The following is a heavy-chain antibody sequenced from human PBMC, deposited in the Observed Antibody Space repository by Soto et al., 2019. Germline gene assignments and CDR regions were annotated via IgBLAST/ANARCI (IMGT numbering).Heavy chain of an antibody. Sequence: PSETLSLTCTVSGGSISSYYWSWIRQPPGKGLEWIGHIYDSGTANYNPSLKSRVTISVDTSKNQFSLNLSSVTAADTAMYYCYGGGGNGAQGTWVTVSS. D-gene: IGHD1-1*01. CDR1: GGSISSYY. J-gene: IGHJ4*02. CDR2: IYDSGTA. CDR3: YGGGGN. V-gene: IGHV4-59*01.